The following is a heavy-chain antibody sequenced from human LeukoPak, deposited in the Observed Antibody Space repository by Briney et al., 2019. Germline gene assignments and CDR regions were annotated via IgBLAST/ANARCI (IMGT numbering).Heavy chain of an antibody. CDR1: GGSISSYY. Sequence: SETLSLTCTVSGGSISSYYWSWIRQPPGKGLEWIGYIYYSGSAYYNPSLKSRLTISVDTSKNEFSLKLRSVTAADTAVFYCARMPGDCSGGSCYRWFDPWGQGTLVTVSS. V-gene: IGHV4-59*04. J-gene: IGHJ5*02. CDR3: ARMPGDCSGGSCYRWFDP. CDR2: IYYSGSA. D-gene: IGHD2-15*01.